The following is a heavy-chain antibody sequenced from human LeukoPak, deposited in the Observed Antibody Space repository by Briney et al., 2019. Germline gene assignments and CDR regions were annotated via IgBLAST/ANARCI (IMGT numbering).Heavy chain of an antibody. D-gene: IGHD5-12*01. V-gene: IGHV3-33*01. CDR3: ARGMGWLRYPKSYFDY. CDR2: IWYDGSNK. CDR1: GFTFSSYG. Sequence: GGSLRLSCAASGFTFSSYGMPWVRQAPGKGLEWVAVIWYDGSNKYYADSMKGRFTISRDNSKNTLYLQMNSLRAEDTAVYYCARGMGWLRYPKSYFDYWGQGTLVTVSS. J-gene: IGHJ4*02.